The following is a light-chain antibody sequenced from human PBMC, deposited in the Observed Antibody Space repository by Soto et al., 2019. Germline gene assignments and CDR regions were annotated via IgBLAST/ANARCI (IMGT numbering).Light chain of an antibody. CDR3: AAWDDSLNGRV. CDR2: RKN. J-gene: IGLJ3*02. CDR1: SSNIGSNT. V-gene: IGLV1-44*01. Sequence: QSVLTQPPSASGTPGQRVTISCSGSSSNIGSNTVNWYQQVPGTAPKLLIYRKNQRPSGVPDRFSGSKSGTSASLAISGLQSEDEADYYCAAWDDSLNGRVFGGGTKGPS.